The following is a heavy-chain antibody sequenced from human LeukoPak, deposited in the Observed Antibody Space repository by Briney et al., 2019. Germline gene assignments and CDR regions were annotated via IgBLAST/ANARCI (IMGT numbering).Heavy chain of an antibody. Sequence: GGSLRLSCAASGFTFSSYAMSWVRQAPGKGLEWVSAISGSGGSTYYADSVKGRFTISRDNSKNTLYLQMDSLRAEDTAVYYCAKDLSMVVPAAPFDYWGQGTLVTVSS. V-gene: IGHV3-23*01. CDR3: AKDLSMVVPAAPFDY. CDR2: ISGSGGST. CDR1: GFTFSSYA. J-gene: IGHJ4*02. D-gene: IGHD2-2*01.